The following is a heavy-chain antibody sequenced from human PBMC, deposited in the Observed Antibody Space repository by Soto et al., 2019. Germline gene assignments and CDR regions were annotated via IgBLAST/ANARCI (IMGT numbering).Heavy chain of an antibody. Sequence: QVQLVQSGAEVKKPGSSVKVSCKASGGTFSSYAISWVRQAPGQGLEWMGGIIPIFGTANYAQKCQGRVTITADESTSTAYMGLSSLSSEDTAVYYCARGGAMVKFEYFQHWGQGTLVTVSS. J-gene: IGHJ1*01. V-gene: IGHV1-69*12. D-gene: IGHD5-18*01. CDR2: IIPIFGTA. CDR1: GGTFSSYA. CDR3: ARGGAMVKFEYFQH.